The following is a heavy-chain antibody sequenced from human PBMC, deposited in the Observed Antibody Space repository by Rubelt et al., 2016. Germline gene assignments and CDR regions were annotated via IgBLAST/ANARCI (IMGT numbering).Heavy chain of an antibody. CDR2: ISAYNGNT. CDR1: GYTFTSYG. V-gene: IGHV1-18*01. CDR3: ARDLPPFRRYNWNVPLDY. J-gene: IGHJ4*02. D-gene: IGHD1-20*01. Sequence: QVQLVQSGAEVKKPGASVKVSCKASGYTFTSYGISWVRQAPGQGLEWMGWISAYNGNTNYAQKLQGRVTMNTDTSTSTAYMGLRGLGPDDTAVYYCARDLPPFRRYNWNVPLDYWGQGTLVTVSS.